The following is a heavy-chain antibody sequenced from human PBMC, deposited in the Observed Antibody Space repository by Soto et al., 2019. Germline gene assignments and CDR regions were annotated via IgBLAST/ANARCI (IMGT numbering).Heavy chain of an antibody. Sequence: QVQLVQSGAEVKKPGSSVKVSCKASGGTFSSYTISWVRQAPGQGLEWMGRIIPILGIANYARKFQGRVTITADKSTSTAYMELSSLRSEDTAVYYCATSAGWYGEMWAFDIWGQGTMVTVSS. CDR2: IIPILGIA. V-gene: IGHV1-69*02. CDR1: GGTFSSYT. CDR3: ATSAGWYGEMWAFDI. D-gene: IGHD6-19*01. J-gene: IGHJ3*02.